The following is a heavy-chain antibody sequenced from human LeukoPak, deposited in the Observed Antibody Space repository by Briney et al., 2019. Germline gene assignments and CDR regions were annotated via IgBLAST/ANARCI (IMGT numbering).Heavy chain of an antibody. J-gene: IGHJ4*02. Sequence: GGSLRLSCAASGFTVSSNYMSWVRQAPGKGLEWVSVIYRGGDTYYADSVKGRFTIFRDNSKNTLYVQMNSLRAEDTAVYYCAREAYYYDSSGTSRPFDYWGQGTLVTVSS. V-gene: IGHV3-66*01. D-gene: IGHD3-22*01. CDR2: IYRGGDT. CDR3: AREAYYYDSSGTSRPFDY. CDR1: GFTVSSNY.